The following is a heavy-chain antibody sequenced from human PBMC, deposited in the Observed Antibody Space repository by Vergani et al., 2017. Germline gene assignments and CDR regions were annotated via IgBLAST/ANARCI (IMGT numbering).Heavy chain of an antibody. CDR1: GFTFNQYG. V-gene: IGHV3-33*01. CDR3: ARDLRLLYNRFGP. J-gene: IGHJ5*02. Sequence: QVQLVESGGGVVQPGRSLRLSCAASGFTFNQYGMHWVRQAPGKGLEWVAVTWYDGNNKQYADSVKGRFTISRDNSKSTMYLQMNSLRDGDTGVYYCARDLRLLYNRFGPWGQGALVTVP. CDR2: TWYDGNNK. D-gene: IGHD1-14*01.